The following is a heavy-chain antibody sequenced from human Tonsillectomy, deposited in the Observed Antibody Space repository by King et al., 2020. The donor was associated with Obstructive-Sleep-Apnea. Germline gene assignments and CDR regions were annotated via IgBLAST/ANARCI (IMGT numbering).Heavy chain of an antibody. Sequence: VQLVESGGGLVQPGGSLRLSCAASGFSVSRNYITWVRQAPGKGLEWVSVIYSGGSPEYADSVKGRFTISRDNPKNTLYLQMNGLRAEDTAVYYCATSSGYYFTEYGMDVWGQGTTVTVSS. CDR3: ATSSGYYFTEYGMDV. D-gene: IGHD3-22*01. V-gene: IGHV3-66*01. CDR2: IYSGGSP. J-gene: IGHJ6*02. CDR1: GFSVSRNY.